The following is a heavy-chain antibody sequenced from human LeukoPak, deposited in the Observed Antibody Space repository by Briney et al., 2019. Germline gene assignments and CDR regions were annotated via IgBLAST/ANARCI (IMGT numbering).Heavy chain of an antibody. Sequence: SETLSLTCTVSGYSISSGYYWGWIRQPPGKGLEWIGSIYHSGSTYYNPSLKSRVTIPVDTSKKQFSLKLSSMTAEDTAVYYCARDRGDGDSFDYWGQGTLVTVSS. J-gene: IGHJ4*02. D-gene: IGHD4-17*01. V-gene: IGHV4-38-2*02. CDR1: GYSISSGYY. CDR2: IYHSGST. CDR3: ARDRGDGDSFDY.